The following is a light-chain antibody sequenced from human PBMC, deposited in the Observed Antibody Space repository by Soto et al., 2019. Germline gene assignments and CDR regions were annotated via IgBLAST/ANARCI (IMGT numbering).Light chain of an antibody. Sequence: DIQMTQSPTSLSASVGDRVTITCRASQGIRNFVAWYQQKPGKAPKLLIYAASTLQSGVPSRFSGSGSGTDFTPTNNLLQPEDVATYSCQKYSSVPVFGPGTKVEIK. V-gene: IGKV1-27*01. J-gene: IGKJ3*01. CDR3: QKYSSVPV. CDR1: QGIRNF. CDR2: AAS.